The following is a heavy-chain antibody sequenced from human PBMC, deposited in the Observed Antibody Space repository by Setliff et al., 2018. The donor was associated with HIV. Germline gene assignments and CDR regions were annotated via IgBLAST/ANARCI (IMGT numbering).Heavy chain of an antibody. J-gene: IGHJ4*02. CDR3: ARGGSWYDYFFDY. V-gene: IGHV4-39*07. CDR1: GGSITSYY. Sequence: PSETLSLTCTVSGGSITSYYWGWVRQPPGKGLEWIGGIYYTGSPFYNPSLKSRVTISVDTSKNQFSLKLSSVTAADTALYYCARGGSWYDYFFDYWGREPWSPSPQ. CDR2: IYYTGSP. D-gene: IGHD6-13*01.